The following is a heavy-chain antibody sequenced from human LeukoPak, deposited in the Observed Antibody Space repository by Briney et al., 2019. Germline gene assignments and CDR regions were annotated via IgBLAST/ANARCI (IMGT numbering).Heavy chain of an antibody. CDR3: ARHDYSGSYFSYNYYYMDV. V-gene: IGHV5-51*01. CDR2: IYPGDSDT. Sequence: GESLKSSCKGSGYSFTSYWIGWVRQMPGKGLEWMGIIYPGDSDTRYSPSFQGQVTISADKSISTAYLQWISLKASGTAMYYCARHDYSGSYFSYNYYYMDVWGKGTTVTVSS. D-gene: IGHD1-26*01. J-gene: IGHJ6*03. CDR1: GYSFTSYW.